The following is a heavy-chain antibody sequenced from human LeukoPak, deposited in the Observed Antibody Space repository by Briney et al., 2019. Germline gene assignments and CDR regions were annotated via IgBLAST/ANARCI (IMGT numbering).Heavy chain of an antibody. J-gene: IGHJ4*02. CDR3: ARDYYGFDY. CDR1: GGSISSGGYS. D-gene: IGHD3-10*01. V-gene: IGHV4-30-2*01. Sequence: PSETLSLTCAVSGGSISSGGYSWSWIRQPPGKGLEWIGYIYHSGSTYYNPSLKSRVTISVDRSKNQFSLKLSSVTAADTAVYYCARDYYGFDYWGQGTLVTVSS. CDR2: IYHSGST.